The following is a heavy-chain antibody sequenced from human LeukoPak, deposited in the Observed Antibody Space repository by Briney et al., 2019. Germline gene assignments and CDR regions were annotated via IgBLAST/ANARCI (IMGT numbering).Heavy chain of an antibody. Sequence: GGSLRLSCAASGFTFSNFAMTRIRQAPGKGLEWVSTFSGRTTNTYYADSVKGRFTISRHNSENTLYLQMNSLRAEDTAVYYCAKGMLVATTNFDYWGQGALVTVSS. D-gene: IGHD5-24*01. CDR1: GFTFSNFA. CDR3: AKGMLVATTNFDY. V-gene: IGHV3-23*01. CDR2: FSGRTTNT. J-gene: IGHJ4*02.